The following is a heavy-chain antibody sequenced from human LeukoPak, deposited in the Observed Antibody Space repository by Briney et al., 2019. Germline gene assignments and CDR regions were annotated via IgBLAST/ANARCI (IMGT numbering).Heavy chain of an antibody. J-gene: IGHJ3*02. Sequence: GESLKISCKGSGYSFTSYWIGWVRQMPGKGLEWMGIIYPGDSGTRYSPSFQGQVTISADKSISTAYLQWSSLKASDTAMYYCARQEEMAIIRNDAFDIWGQGTLVTVSS. CDR3: ARQEEMAIIRNDAFDI. CDR2: IYPGDSGT. V-gene: IGHV5-51*01. CDR1: GYSFTSYW. D-gene: IGHD5-24*01.